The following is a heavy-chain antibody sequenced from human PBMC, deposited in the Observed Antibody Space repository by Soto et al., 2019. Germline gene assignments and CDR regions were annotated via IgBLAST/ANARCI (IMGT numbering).Heavy chain of an antibody. CDR3: ARGLLGSGSYYKYYYYYGMDV. J-gene: IGHJ6*02. CDR2: IYYSGST. V-gene: IGHV4-59*12. Sequence: SETLSLTCTVSGGSISSYYWSWIRQPPGKGLEWIGYIYYSGSTNYNPSLKSRVTISVDTSKNQFSLKLSSVTAADTAVYYCARGLLGSGSYYKYYYYYGMDVWGQGTTVTVSS. D-gene: IGHD3-10*01. CDR1: GGSISSYY.